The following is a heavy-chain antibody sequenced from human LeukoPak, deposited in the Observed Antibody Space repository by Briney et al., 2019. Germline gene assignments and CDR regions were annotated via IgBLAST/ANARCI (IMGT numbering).Heavy chain of an antibody. CDR2: IFYSGNT. V-gene: IGHV4-39*01. CDR1: GGSISSYY. CDR3: ARHYYGSSQIDY. Sequence: SETLSLTCTVSGGSISSYYWSWIRQPPGKGLEWIANIFYSGNTFYNPSLRSRVTISIDTSKNQFSLNVSSVTAADTAVYYCARHYYGSSQIDYWGQGTLATVSS. J-gene: IGHJ4*02. D-gene: IGHD3-10*01.